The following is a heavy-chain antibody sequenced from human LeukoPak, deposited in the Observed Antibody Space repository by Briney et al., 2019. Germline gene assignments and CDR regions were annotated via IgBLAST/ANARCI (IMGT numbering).Heavy chain of an antibody. D-gene: IGHD6-6*01. Sequence: SETLSLTCAVSGGSFSSGCYYWSWIPPPAGKGREWIVRIYTSGSTNYNPSLKSRVTISVDTSKNQFSLKLSSVTAADTAVYYCAREGRIAARTPGIDAFDIWGQGTMVTVSS. CDR2: IYTSGST. V-gene: IGHV4-61*02. CDR1: GGSFSSGCYY. CDR3: AREGRIAARTPGIDAFDI. J-gene: IGHJ3*02.